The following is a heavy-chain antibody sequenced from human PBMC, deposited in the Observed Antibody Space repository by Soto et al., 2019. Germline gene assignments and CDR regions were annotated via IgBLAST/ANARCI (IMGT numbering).Heavy chain of an antibody. D-gene: IGHD2-2*01. V-gene: IGHV5-51*03. CDR2: IYPGDSDT. CDR3: ARREYCSSTSCYVLGDWYFDL. Sequence: EVQLVQSGAAVKKPGESLKISCKGSGYSFTSYWIGWVRQMPGKGLEWMGIIYPGDSDTRYSPSFQGQVTISADKSISTAYLQWSSLKGSDTAMYYCARREYCSSTSCYVLGDWYFDLWGRGTLVTVSS. J-gene: IGHJ2*01. CDR1: GYSFTSYW.